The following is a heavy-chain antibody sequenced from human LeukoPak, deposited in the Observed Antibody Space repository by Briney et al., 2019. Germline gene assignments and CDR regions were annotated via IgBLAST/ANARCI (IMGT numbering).Heavy chain of an antibody. CDR2: INPNSGGT. CDR1: GGTFSSYA. J-gene: IGHJ4*02. CDR3: ARTPSTMVRGVFDY. D-gene: IGHD3-10*01. Sequence: ASVKVSCKASGGTFSSYALTWVRQAPGQGLEWMGWINPNSGGTNYAQKFQGRVTMTRDTSISTAYMELSRLRSDDTAVYYCARTPSTMVRGVFDYWGQGTLVTVSS. V-gene: IGHV1-2*02.